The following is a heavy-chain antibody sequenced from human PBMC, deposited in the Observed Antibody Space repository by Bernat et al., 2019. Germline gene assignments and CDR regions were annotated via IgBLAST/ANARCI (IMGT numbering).Heavy chain of an antibody. CDR1: GFTFSSYA. Sequence: QVQLVESGGGVVQPGRSLRLSCTASGFTFSSYAMHWVRQAPGKGLEWVAVISYDGSNKYYADSVKGRFTISRDNSKNTLYLQMNSLRAEDTAVYYCARGGYRGYSSSFSWGQGTMVTVSS. V-gene: IGHV3-30-3*01. D-gene: IGHD6-13*01. J-gene: IGHJ4*02. CDR3: ARGGYRGYSSSFS. CDR2: ISYDGSNK.